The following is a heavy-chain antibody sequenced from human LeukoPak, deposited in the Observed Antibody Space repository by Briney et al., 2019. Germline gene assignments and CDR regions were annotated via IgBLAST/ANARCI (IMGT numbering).Heavy chain of an antibody. D-gene: IGHD6-13*01. Sequence: ASVKVSCKASGYTFIDYYLHWVRQAPGQGLEWMGWINPNTGDTNYAQKFLGRVTMTRDTSISTVYMELSRLRIDDTAVYYCASPWGLHSSWDFDYWGQGTLVTVSS. V-gene: IGHV1-2*02. CDR1: GYTFIDYY. CDR2: INPNTGDT. CDR3: ASPWGLHSSWDFDY. J-gene: IGHJ4*02.